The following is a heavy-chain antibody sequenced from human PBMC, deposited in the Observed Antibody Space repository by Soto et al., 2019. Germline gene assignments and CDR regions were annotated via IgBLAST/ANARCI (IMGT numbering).Heavy chain of an antibody. V-gene: IGHV3-30*18. CDR3: AKTPY. CDR1: GFTFSSYS. CDR2: ISYDGSNK. J-gene: IGHJ4*02. Sequence: GGSLRLSCAASGFTFSSYSMNWVRQAPGKGLEWVAVISYDGSNKYYADSVKGRFTISRDNSKNTLYLQMNSLRAEDTAVYYCAKTPYWGQGTLVTVSS.